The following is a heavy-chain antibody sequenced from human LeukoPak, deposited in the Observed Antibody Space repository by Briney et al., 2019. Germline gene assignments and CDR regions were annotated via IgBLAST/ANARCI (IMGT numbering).Heavy chain of an antibody. CDR3: ARGSYDGGSGWGRFDN. Sequence: NPSETLFLTCIVSGGSVSSSDYYWSWIRQPPGKGLEWIGYIYYSGNTYYNPSLNSRVTISLDTSKDQFSLKLTSVTAADTAVYYCARGSYDGGSGWGRFDNWGQGTLVTVSS. D-gene: IGHD6-19*01. J-gene: IGHJ4*02. CDR1: GGSVSSSDYY. CDR2: IYYSGNT. V-gene: IGHV4-30-4*01.